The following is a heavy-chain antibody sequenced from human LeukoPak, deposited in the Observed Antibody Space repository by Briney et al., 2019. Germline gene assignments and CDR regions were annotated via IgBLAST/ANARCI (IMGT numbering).Heavy chain of an antibody. Sequence: SETLSLTCTVSGGSISSYYWSWIRQPPGKGLEWIGYIYYSGSTNYNPSLKSRVTISVDTSKNQFSLKLSSVTAADTAVYYCARDTPGHVARYDYWGQGTLVTVSS. CDR2: IYYSGST. CDR3: ARDTPGHVARYDY. CDR1: GGSISSYY. J-gene: IGHJ4*02. V-gene: IGHV4-59*01. D-gene: IGHD5-12*01.